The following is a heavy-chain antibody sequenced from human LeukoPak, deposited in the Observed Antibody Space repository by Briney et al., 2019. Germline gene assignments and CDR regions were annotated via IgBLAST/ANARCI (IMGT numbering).Heavy chain of an antibody. Sequence: SETLSLTCTVSGGSISSYYWSWIRQPRGKGLEWIGYIYYSGSTNYNPSLKSRVTISVDTSKNQFSLKLSSVTAADTAVYYCARSQGYDAFDIWGQGTMVTVSS. D-gene: IGHD3-22*01. CDR1: GGSISSYY. CDR2: IYYSGST. V-gene: IGHV4-59*01. J-gene: IGHJ3*02. CDR3: ARSQGYDAFDI.